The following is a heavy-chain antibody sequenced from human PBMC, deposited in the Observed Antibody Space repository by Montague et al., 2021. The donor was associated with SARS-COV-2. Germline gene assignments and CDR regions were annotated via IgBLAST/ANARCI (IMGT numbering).Heavy chain of an antibody. CDR1: GGSIRSSDNY. V-gene: IGHV4-31*03. J-gene: IGHJ3*02. CDR2: IYSSGTT. Sequence: TLSLTCTVSGGSIRSSDNYWSWIRQPPGKGLEWIGYIYSSGTTYYNPSLRSRVTISVDTSKKQFSLKLSSVTAADTAVYYCARRMYGLTETTDAFDIWGQGTMVSVSS. D-gene: IGHD1-14*01. CDR3: ARRMYGLTETTDAFDI.